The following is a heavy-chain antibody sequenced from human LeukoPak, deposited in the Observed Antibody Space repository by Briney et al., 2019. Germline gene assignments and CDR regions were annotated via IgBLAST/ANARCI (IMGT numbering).Heavy chain of an antibody. CDR1: GYTFTSYG. CDR2: ISAYNGNT. Sequence: ASVKVSCKASGYTFTSYGISWVRQAPGQGLEWMGWISAYNGNTNYAQKLQGRVTMTTDTSTSTAYMELRSLRSDDTAVYYCARGVYYYDSSGYYHQDWFDPWGQGTLVTVSS. CDR3: ARGVYYYDSSGYYHQDWFDP. V-gene: IGHV1-18*01. J-gene: IGHJ5*02. D-gene: IGHD3-22*01.